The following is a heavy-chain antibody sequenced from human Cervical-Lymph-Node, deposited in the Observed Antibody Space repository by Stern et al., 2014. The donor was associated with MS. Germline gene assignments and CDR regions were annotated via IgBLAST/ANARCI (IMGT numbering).Heavy chain of an antibody. CDR1: GDTFTSHY. CDR3: TRPLAGTTLLFDS. CDR2: INPSGYGT. V-gene: IGHV1-46*03. Sequence: QVQLVESGAEVTRPGASVKVSCKASGDTFTSHYMHWVRQAPGQGLEWMGIINPSGYGTTYAQKFQGRLTMTRDTSTSTVYMELSSLTSEDTAVYYCTRPLAGTTLLFDSWGQGTLVTVSS. J-gene: IGHJ4*02. D-gene: IGHD1-1*01.